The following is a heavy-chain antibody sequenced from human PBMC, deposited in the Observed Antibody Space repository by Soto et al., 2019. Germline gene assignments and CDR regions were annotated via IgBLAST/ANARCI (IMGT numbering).Heavy chain of an antibody. CDR1: GFTFSSYS. CDR2: ISSSSSTI. J-gene: IGHJ6*02. D-gene: IGHD5-18*01. CDR3: AREGSTAMGPRGYYYYGMDV. Sequence: EVQLVESGGGLVQPGGSLRLSCAASGFTFSSYSMNWVRQAPGKGLEWVSYISSSSSTIYYADSVKGRFTISRDNAKNSXYXKRNRLRDEDTVGYYCAREGSTAMGPRGYYYYGMDVWGQGTTVTVSS. V-gene: IGHV3-48*02.